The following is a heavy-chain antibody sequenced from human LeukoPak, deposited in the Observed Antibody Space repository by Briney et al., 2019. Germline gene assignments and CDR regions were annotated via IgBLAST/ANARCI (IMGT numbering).Heavy chain of an antibody. D-gene: IGHD2-2*01. V-gene: IGHV1-46*01. CDR2: INPSGGGT. J-gene: IGHJ6*02. CDR3: ARWVGGPVGINYYGMDV. CDR1: GHTFTSYY. Sequence: ASVKISCKASGHTFTSYYMEWVRQAPGQGFEWMGMINPSGGGTTYAQKFQDRVTMTRDTSTSTVYMELSSLRSEDTAVYYCARWVGGPVGINYYGMDVWGQGTTVTVPS.